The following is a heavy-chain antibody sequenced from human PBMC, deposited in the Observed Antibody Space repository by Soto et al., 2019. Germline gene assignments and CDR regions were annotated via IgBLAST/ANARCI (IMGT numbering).Heavy chain of an antibody. J-gene: IGHJ6*02. D-gene: IGHD1-26*01. V-gene: IGHV4-59*01. Sequence: SETLSLTCTVSGDSISSYYWSWIRQPPGKGLEWIGYIYYSGSTNYNPSLKSRVTISVDTSKNQFSLKLSSVTAADTAVYYCARVEVGDDRLKWGYGMDVWGQGTTVTVSS. CDR3: ARVEVGDDRLKWGYGMDV. CDR1: GDSISSYY. CDR2: IYYSGST.